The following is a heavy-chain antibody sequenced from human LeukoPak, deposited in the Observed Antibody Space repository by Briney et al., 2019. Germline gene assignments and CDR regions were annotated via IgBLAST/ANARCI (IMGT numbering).Heavy chain of an antibody. V-gene: IGHV3-21*04. J-gene: IGHJ4*02. D-gene: IGHD1-26*01. Sequence: GGSLRLSCAASGFTFSSYSMNWVRQAPGKGLEWVSSISSSSSYIYYADSVKGRFTISRDNAKNTLYLQMNSLRAEDTTVDYYARGRGSYYHDYWGQGTLVTVAS. CDR1: GFTFSSYS. CDR3: ARGRGSYYHDY. CDR2: ISSSSSYI.